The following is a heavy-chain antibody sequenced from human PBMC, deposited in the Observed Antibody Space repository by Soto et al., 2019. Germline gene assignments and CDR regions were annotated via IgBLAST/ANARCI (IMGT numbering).Heavy chain of an antibody. CDR1: GFTFSSYG. CDR3: ARDSSGDFWSGSYFAGGMDV. CDR2: IWYDGSNK. V-gene: IGHV3-33*01. D-gene: IGHD3-3*01. Sequence: QVQLVESGGGVVQPGRSLRLSCAASGFTFSSYGMHWVHQAPGKGLEWVAVIWYDGSNKYYADSVKGRFTISRDNSKNTLYLQMNSLRAEDTAVYYCARDSSGDFWSGSYFAGGMDVWGQGTTVTVSS. J-gene: IGHJ6*02.